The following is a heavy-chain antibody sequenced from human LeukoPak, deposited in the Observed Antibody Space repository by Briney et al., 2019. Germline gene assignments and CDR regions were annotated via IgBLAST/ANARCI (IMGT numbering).Heavy chain of an antibody. CDR2: IIPIFGTA. CDR1: GGTFSSYA. CDR3: ARRPGDDYGDYENTANDAFDI. V-gene: IGHV1-69*13. J-gene: IGHJ3*02. D-gene: IGHD4-17*01. Sequence: SVKVSCKASGGTFSSYAISWVRQAPGQGLEWMGGIIPIFGTANYAQKFQGRVTITADESTSTAYMELSSLRSEDTAVYYCARRPGDDYGDYENTANDAFDIWGQGTMVTVSS.